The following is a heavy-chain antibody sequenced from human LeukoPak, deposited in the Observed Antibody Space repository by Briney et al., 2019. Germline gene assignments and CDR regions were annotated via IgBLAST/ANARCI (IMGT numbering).Heavy chain of an antibody. D-gene: IGHD3-22*01. CDR3: ARLMYYYNSSGSGRAFDI. J-gene: IGHJ3*02. CDR2: IYYSGST. V-gene: IGHV4-59*01. CDR1: GGSISSYY. Sequence: SETLSLTCTVSGGSISSYYWSWIRQPPGKGLEWIGYIYYSGSTNYNPSLKSRVTISVDTSKNQFSLKLSSVTAADTAVYYCARLMYYYNSSGSGRAFDIWGQGTMVTVSS.